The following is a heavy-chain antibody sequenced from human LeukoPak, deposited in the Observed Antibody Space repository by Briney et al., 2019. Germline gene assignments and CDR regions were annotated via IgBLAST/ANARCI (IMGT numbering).Heavy chain of an antibody. CDR1: GGTFSSYA. Sequence: SVKVSCKASGGTFSSYAMSWVRQAPGQGLEWMGGIIPIFGTTNYAQKFQGRVTITTDESTSTAYMELSSLRSEDTAVYYCARDLNDILTGYYYGMDVWGQGTTVTVSS. V-gene: IGHV1-69*05. CDR2: IIPIFGTT. J-gene: IGHJ6*02. CDR3: ARDLNDILTGYYYGMDV. D-gene: IGHD3-9*01.